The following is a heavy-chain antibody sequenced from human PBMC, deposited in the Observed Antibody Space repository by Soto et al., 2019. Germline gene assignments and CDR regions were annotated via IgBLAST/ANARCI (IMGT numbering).Heavy chain of an antibody. CDR3: AKSSSSSLDFYYGMDV. D-gene: IGHD6-6*01. CDR1: GFTLKSYG. J-gene: IGHJ6*01. V-gene: IGHV3-23*01. CDR2: IGGSSGSR. Sequence: EVQLLESGGGLVQPGGSLRLSCLVSGFTLKSYGMNWVRQAPGKGLEWVSSIGGSSGSRYYADSVKGRFTISRDIPKNTLFLQMNSLRAEDTAVYYCAKSSSSSLDFYYGMDVW.